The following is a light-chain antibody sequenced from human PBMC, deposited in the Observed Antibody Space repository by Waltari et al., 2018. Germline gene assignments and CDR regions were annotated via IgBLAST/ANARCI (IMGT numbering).Light chain of an antibody. J-gene: IGKJ2*01. CDR3: QQSQGFPYT. V-gene: IGKV1-39*01. Sequence: DIQMTQSPSSLSASVGCSVTMSCRASHNIDFFLNWYQQKPGKAPKLLIFGASSLQNGVPSRFSGSGSGTDFTLTITSLSSEDSATYYCQQSQGFPYTFGQGTKLEIK. CDR2: GAS. CDR1: HNIDFF.